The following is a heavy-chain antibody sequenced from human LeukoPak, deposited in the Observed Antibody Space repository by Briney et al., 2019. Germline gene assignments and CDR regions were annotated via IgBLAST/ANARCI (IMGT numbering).Heavy chain of an antibody. V-gene: IGHV3-30*04. Sequence: GRSLRLSCAASGFTFSSYAMHWVRQAPGKGLEWVAVISYDGSNKYYADSVKGRFTISRDNSKNTLYLQMNSLRAEDTTVYYCARGGDYGDYVDYYYYYMDVWGKGTTVTVSS. CDR2: ISYDGSNK. D-gene: IGHD4-17*01. J-gene: IGHJ6*03. CDR1: GFTFSSYA. CDR3: ARGGDYGDYVDYYYYYMDV.